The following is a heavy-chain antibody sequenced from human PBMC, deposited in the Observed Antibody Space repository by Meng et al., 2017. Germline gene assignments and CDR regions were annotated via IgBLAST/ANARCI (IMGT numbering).Heavy chain of an antibody. J-gene: IGHJ3*02. Sequence: SDTLSPTCTVSGGSVSSGSYYWSWIRQHPGKGLEWIGYIYYIGSTNYNPSLKSRVTISVDTSKNQFSLKLSSVTAADTAVYYCASYYYDNSGYYPREDAFDIWGQGTMVTVSS. V-gene: IGHV4-61*01. CDR3: ASYYYDNSGYYPREDAFDI. D-gene: IGHD3-22*01. CDR2: IYYIGST. CDR1: GGSVSSGSYY.